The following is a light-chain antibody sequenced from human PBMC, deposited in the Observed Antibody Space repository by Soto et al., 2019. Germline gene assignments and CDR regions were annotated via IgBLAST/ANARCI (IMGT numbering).Light chain of an antibody. V-gene: IGKV3-15*01. CDR3: QQYNNWPPWT. J-gene: IGKJ1*01. CDR2: GAS. Sequence: EIVMTQSPATLSVSPGERVTISCRASQSVSSNLAWYQQKPGQAPRLLIYGASTRATGVPARFSGSGSGTYFSLTISSLQSEDFAVYYCQQYNNWPPWTFGQGTRVEVK. CDR1: QSVSSN.